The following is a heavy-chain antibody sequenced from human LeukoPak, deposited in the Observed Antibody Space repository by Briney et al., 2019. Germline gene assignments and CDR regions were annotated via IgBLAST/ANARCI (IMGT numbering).Heavy chain of an antibody. CDR3: ASEPHYYGSGRPRN. CDR1: GGSISSSSYY. CDR2: IYYSGST. D-gene: IGHD3-10*01. V-gene: IGHV4-39*07. J-gene: IGHJ4*02. Sequence: PSETLSFTCTVSGGSISSSSYYWGWIRQPPGKGLEWIGSIYYSGSTYYNPSLKSRVTISVDTSKNQFSLKLFSVTAADTAMYYCASEPHYYGSGRPRNWGQGTLVTVSS.